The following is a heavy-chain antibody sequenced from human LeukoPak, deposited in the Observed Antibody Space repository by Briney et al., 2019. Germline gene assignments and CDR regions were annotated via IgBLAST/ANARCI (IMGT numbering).Heavy chain of an antibody. V-gene: IGHV3-23*01. J-gene: IGHJ4*02. CDR3: AKDIFTMVRGVVDY. CDR2: ISGSGGST. Sequence: GGSLRLSCAASGFTFSSYAMTWVRQAPGKGLEWVSAISGSGGSTYYADSVKGRFTISRDNSKNTLYLQMNSLRAEDTALYYCAKDIFTMVRGVVDYWGQGTLVTVSS. CDR1: GFTFSSYA. D-gene: IGHD3-10*01.